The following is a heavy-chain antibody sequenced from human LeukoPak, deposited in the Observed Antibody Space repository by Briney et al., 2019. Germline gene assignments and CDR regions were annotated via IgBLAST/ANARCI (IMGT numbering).Heavy chain of an antibody. J-gene: IGHJ4*02. CDR1: GFTFSSYS. CDR3: ATYPFSSGWYGVFDY. D-gene: IGHD6-19*01. Sequence: SLRLSCAASGFTFSSYSMNWVRQAPGKGLEWVSYISSSSSTIYYADSVKGRFTISRDNAKNSLYLQMNSLRAEDTAVYYCATYPFSSGWYGVFDYWGQGTLVTVSS. CDR2: ISSSSSTI. V-gene: IGHV3-48*04.